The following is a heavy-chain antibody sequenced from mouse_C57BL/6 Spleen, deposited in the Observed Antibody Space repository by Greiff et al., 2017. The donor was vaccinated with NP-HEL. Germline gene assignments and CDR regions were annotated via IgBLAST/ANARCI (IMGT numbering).Heavy chain of an antibody. CDR1: GFTFSSYG. J-gene: IGHJ4*01. V-gene: IGHV5-6*01. CDR2: ISSGGSYT. CDR3: ARQIYDYYAMDY. Sequence: EVKLMESGGDLVKPGGSLKLSCAASGFTFSSYGMSWVRQTPDKRLEWVATISSGGSYTYYPDSVKGRFTISRDNAKNTLYLQMSSLKSEDTAMYYCARQIYDYYAMDYWGQGTSVTVSS. D-gene: IGHD1-1*01.